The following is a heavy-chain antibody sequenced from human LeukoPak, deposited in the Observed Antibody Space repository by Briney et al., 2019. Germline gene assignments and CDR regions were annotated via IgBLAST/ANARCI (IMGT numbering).Heavy chain of an antibody. D-gene: IGHD6-13*01. CDR1: GGSISISSYY. Sequence: PSETLSLTCTVSGGSISISSYYGGWIRHPPGKWLEWIGSIYYSGSPYYNPSLKSRVTISVDTSKNQFSLKLSSVTAAATAVYYCASGSSWRGVDYWGQGTLVTVSS. CDR3: ASGSSWRGVDY. J-gene: IGHJ4*02. V-gene: IGHV4-39*01. CDR2: IYYSGSP.